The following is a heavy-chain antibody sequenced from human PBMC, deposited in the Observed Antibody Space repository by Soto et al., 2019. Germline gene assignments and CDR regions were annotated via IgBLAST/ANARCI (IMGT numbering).Heavy chain of an antibody. Sequence: QVQLQESGPGLVQPSQTLSLTCTVSGGSISSGGYYWSWIRQHPGKVLGWIGYIYYSWSTYYNPSLKRRVTIAVDTSKNQLSLKMSSVTAADTAVYYCARAASGAEDVWGKGTTVTVSS. V-gene: IGHV4-31*03. CDR1: GGSISSGGYY. CDR2: IYYSWST. J-gene: IGHJ6*04. D-gene: IGHD2-15*01. CDR3: ARAASGAEDV.